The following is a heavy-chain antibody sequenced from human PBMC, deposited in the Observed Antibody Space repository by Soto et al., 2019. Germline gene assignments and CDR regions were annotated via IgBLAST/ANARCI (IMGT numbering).Heavy chain of an antibody. Sequence: SVKVSCKAAGYTFTSYDINWVRQATGQGLEWMGWMNPNSGNTGYAQKFQGRVTMTRNTSISTAYMELSSLRSEDTAVYYCARAGRYYDFWSGYYLYGMDVWGQGTTVTVSS. CDR1: GYTFTSYD. CDR2: MNPNSGNT. D-gene: IGHD3-3*01. J-gene: IGHJ6*02. V-gene: IGHV1-8*01. CDR3: ARAGRYYDFWSGYYLYGMDV.